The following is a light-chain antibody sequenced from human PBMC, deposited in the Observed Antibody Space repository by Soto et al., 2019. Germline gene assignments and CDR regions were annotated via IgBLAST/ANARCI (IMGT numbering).Light chain of an antibody. J-gene: IGKJ2*01. CDR3: QQYVSSPPYT. Sequence: EIVLTQSPGTLSLSPGERATLSCRASQSVSSSYLAWYQQKPGQAPRLLIYGASSRATGIPDRFSGSGSGTDFTLTISRLELEDFAVYYCQQYVSSPPYTFGQGTMLEIK. CDR1: QSVSSSY. V-gene: IGKV3-20*01. CDR2: GAS.